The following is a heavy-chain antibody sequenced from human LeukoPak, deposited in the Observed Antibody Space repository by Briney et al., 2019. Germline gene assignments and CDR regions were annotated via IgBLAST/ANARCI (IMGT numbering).Heavy chain of an antibody. CDR3: ARSPTSWYFDY. J-gene: IGHJ4*02. Sequence: GGSLRLSCAASGFTFSSYEMNWVRQAPGKGLEWVSYTSSSGSTIYYADSVKGRFTISRDNAKNSLYLQMNSLRPEDTSVYYCARSPTSWYFDYWGQGTLVTVSS. V-gene: IGHV3-48*03. D-gene: IGHD2-2*01. CDR1: GFTFSSYE. CDR2: TSSSGSTI.